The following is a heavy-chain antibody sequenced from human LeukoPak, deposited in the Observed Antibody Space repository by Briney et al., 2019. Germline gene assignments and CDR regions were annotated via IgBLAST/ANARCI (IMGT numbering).Heavy chain of an antibody. CDR2: ISKDGGNT. V-gene: IGHV3-30*04. D-gene: IGHD1-26*01. CDR3: ARAPPTIGIDY. CDR1: GFSFSIYT. Sequence: GGSLRLSCGVSGFSFSIYTLHWVRQAPDKGLEWVAVISKDGGNTYYADSVKGRFTVSRDNSKNTLFLQMNSLTVDDMGVYFCARAPPTIGIDYWGQGTLVTVSS. J-gene: IGHJ4*02.